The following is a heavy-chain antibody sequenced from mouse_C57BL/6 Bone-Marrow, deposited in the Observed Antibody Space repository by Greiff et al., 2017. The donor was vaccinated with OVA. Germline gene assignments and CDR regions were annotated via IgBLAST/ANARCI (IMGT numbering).Heavy chain of an antibody. Sequence: EVKLQESGGGLVKPGGSLKLSCAASGFTFSDYGMHWVRQAPEKGLEWVAYISSGSSTIYYADTVKGRFTISRDNAKNTLFLQMTSLRSEDTAMYYCARRVYYGSSCDAMDYWGQGTAVTVSS. J-gene: IGHJ4*01. V-gene: IGHV5-17*01. CDR3: ARRVYYGSSCDAMDY. CDR2: ISSGSSTI. CDR1: GFTFSDYG. D-gene: IGHD1-1*01.